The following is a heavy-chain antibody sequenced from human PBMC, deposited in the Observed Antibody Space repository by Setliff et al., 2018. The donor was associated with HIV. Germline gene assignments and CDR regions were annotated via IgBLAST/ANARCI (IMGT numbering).Heavy chain of an antibody. CDR3: ATYADRESNRFDP. CDR1: DASINSNNYY. J-gene: IGHJ5*02. CDR2: IYYSGTA. V-gene: IGHV4-39*01. D-gene: IGHD3-10*01. Sequence: SETLSLTCSISDASINSNNYYWVWIRQTPGKGLEWIGSIYYSGTAYYNPSLKSRLIISVDTSKNQFSLKLSSVTAADTAVYYCATYADRESNRFDPWGQGILVTVSS.